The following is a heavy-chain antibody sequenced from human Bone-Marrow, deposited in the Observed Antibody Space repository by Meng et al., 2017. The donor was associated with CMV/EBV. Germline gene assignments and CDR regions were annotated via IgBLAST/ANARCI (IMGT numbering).Heavy chain of an antibody. CDR1: GGSISSYY. J-gene: IGHJ5*02. D-gene: IGHD6-13*01. CDR3: ASLAAAGTLYNWFDP. CDR2: IYYSGST. Sequence: GSLRLSCTVSGGSISSYYWSWIRQPPGKGLEWIGYIYYSGSTNYNPSLKSRVTISVDTSKNQFSLKLSSVTAADTAVYYCASLAAAGTLYNWFDPWGQGTRVTVSS. V-gene: IGHV4-59*01.